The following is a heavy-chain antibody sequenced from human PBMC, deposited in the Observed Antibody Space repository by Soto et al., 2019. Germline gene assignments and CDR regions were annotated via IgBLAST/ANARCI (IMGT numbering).Heavy chain of an antibody. V-gene: IGHV1-2*02. CDR2: ISPHSGGP. Sequence: QVRLVQSGAEVKMPGASVKVSCKASGYTFTGYYIHWVRQAPGQGLEWMGSISPHSGGPNYAQRFQGRVTMTRDTSMTTVYMEMSGLTSDDTAVYYCAREEQTGANYYLDYWGQGTLVTVSS. CDR3: AREEQTGANYYLDY. CDR1: GYTFTGYY. D-gene: IGHD7-27*01. J-gene: IGHJ4*02.